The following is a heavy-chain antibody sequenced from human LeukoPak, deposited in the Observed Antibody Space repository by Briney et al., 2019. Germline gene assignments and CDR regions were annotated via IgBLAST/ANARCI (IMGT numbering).Heavy chain of an antibody. J-gene: IGHJ5*02. CDR2: INPNSGGT. Sequence: ASVKVSCKASGYTSTGYYMHWVRQAPGQGLEWMGWINPNSGGTNYAQKFQGRVTMTRDTSISTAYMELSRLRSDDTAVYYCAEEARIAAAGTNWFDPWGQGTLVTVSS. CDR3: AEEARIAAAGTNWFDP. D-gene: IGHD6-13*01. V-gene: IGHV1-2*02. CDR1: GYTSTGYY.